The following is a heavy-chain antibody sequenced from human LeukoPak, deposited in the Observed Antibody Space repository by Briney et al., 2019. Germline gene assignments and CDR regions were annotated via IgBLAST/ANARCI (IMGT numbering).Heavy chain of an antibody. V-gene: IGHV1-3*01. CDR3: ARDRIAVAGTTLGY. D-gene: IGHD6-19*01. CDR2: INAGNGNT. Sequence: ASVKVSCKASGYTFTSYAMHWVRQAPGQRLEWMGWINAGNGNTEYSQKFQGRVTITRDTSASTAYMELSSLRSEDTAVYYCARDRIAVAGTTLGYWGQGTLVTVSS. J-gene: IGHJ4*02. CDR1: GYTFTSYA.